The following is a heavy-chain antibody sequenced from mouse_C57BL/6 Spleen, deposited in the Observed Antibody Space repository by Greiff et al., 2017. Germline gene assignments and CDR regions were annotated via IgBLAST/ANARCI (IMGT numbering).Heavy chain of an antibody. CDR3: TRGGYSNYPYWYFDV. J-gene: IGHJ1*03. CDR2: IDPETGGT. CDR1: GYTFTDYE. Sequence: QVQLKESGAELVRPGASVTLSCKASGYTFTDYEMHWVKQTPVHGLEWIGAIDPETGGTAYNQKFKGKAILTADKSSSTAYMELRRLTSEDSAVYYCTRGGYSNYPYWYFDVWGTGTTVTVSS. D-gene: IGHD2-5*01. V-gene: IGHV1-15*01.